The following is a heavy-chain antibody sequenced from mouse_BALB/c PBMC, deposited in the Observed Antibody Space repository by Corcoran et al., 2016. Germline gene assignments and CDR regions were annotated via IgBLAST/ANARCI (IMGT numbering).Heavy chain of an antibody. CDR3: ARGYGSLAWFAY. CDR2: IDPANGNT. D-gene: IGHD1-1*01. J-gene: IGHJ3*01. CDR1: GFYIKDTY. V-gene: IGHV14-3*02. Sequence: EVQLQQSGAELVKPGASVKLSCTASGFYIKDTYMHWVKQRPEQGLEWIGRIDPANGNTKYDPKFQGKATITADTSSNTAYLQLSSLTSEDTAVYYCARGYGSLAWFAYWGQGTLVTVSA.